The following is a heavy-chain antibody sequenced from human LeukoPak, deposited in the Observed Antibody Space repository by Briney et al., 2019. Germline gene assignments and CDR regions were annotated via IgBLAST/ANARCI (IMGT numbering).Heavy chain of an antibody. CDR2: INPNSGGT. CDR1: GYTFTGYY. D-gene: IGHD4-17*01. CDR3: ARWYGDYVSAFDI. Sequence: EASVKVSCKASGYTFTGYYMHWVRQAPGQGLEWMGWINPNSGGTNYAQKFQGRVTMTRDTSISTAYMELSRLRSDDTAVYYCARWYGDYVSAFDIWGQGTMVTVSS. V-gene: IGHV1-2*02. J-gene: IGHJ3*02.